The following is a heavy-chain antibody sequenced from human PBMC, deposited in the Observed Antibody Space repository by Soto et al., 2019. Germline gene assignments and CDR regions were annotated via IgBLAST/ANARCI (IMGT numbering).Heavy chain of an antibody. CDR2: ISSGGTYL. CDR3: VKGGEYITSPYGMDV. V-gene: IGHV3-21*06. J-gene: IGHJ6*02. Sequence: GGSLRLSCAGSGFTFRTHTLVWVRQAPGKGLEWVSSISSGGTYLEYAHSVKGRFAISRDDAKDSVFLQMNSLKTDDTAVYSCVKGGEYITSPYGMDVWGQGTTVTVSS. D-gene: IGHD3-16*01. CDR1: GFTFRTHT.